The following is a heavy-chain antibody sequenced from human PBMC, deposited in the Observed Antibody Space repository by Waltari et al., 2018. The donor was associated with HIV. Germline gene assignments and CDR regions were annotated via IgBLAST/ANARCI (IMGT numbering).Heavy chain of an antibody. Sequence: QVQRVQPGAEVTNSGSSVKVSCKASGRTLSSYAISWVPQAPGQGLEWMGGIIPILGTANYAQKFQGRVTITADESTSTAYMELSSLRSEATAVYYCASPYLRGGADYWGQGTLVTVSS. CDR1: GRTLSSYA. J-gene: IGHJ4*02. CDR3: ASPYLRGGADY. V-gene: IGHV1-69*01. D-gene: IGHD3-10*01. CDR2: IIPILGTA.